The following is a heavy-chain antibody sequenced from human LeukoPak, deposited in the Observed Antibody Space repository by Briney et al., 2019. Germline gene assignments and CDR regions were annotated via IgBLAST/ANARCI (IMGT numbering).Heavy chain of an antibody. CDR1: GFTFSSYA. J-gene: IGHJ6*02. Sequence: GGSLRLSCAASGFTFSSYAMHWVRQAPGKGLEWVAVTSYDGSNKNYADSVKGRFTISRDNSKNTLYLQMNSLKNEDTAMYYCARDLTIFGVGISHYNGMDVWGQGTTVTVSS. V-gene: IGHV3-30*04. CDR3: ARDLTIFGVGISHYNGMDV. CDR2: TSYDGSNK. D-gene: IGHD3-3*01.